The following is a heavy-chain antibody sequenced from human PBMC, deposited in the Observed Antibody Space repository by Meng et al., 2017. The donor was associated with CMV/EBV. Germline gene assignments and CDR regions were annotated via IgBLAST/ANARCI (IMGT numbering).Heavy chain of an antibody. CDR1: GFTFDDYA. Sequence: SLKISCAASGFTFDDYAMHWVRQAPGKGLEWVSGISWNSGSIGYADSVKGRFTISRDNAKNSLYLQMNSLRAEDTALYYCARDYNLGPYYYGMDVWGQGTTVTVSS. D-gene: IGHD7-27*01. V-gene: IGHV3-9*01. J-gene: IGHJ6*02. CDR2: ISWNSGSI. CDR3: ARDYNLGPYYYGMDV.